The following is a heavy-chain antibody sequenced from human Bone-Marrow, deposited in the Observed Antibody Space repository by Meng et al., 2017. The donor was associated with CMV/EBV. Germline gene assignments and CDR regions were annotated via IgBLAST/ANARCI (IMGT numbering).Heavy chain of an antibody. J-gene: IGHJ5*02. D-gene: IGHD6-25*01. V-gene: IGHV1-8*02. CDR2: VNPNTGHP. CDR1: GSTFITFP. CDR3: ARAAGAASFAP. Sequence: SSLVSGSTFITFPTSLCRRPPVQGLEWVGCVNPNTGHPGYAQKFQGPVTMTRDTSLSSSYMELRPLTSEDTAVYYCARAAGAASFAPWGQGTLVTVSS.